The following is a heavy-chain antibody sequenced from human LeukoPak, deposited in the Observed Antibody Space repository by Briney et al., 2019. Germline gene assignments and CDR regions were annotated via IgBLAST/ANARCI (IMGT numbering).Heavy chain of an antibody. CDR2: ISGSSSYI. D-gene: IGHD2-15*01. CDR1: GFTFSSYS. J-gene: IGHJ4*02. Sequence: GGSLRLSCAASGFTFSSYSMSWVRQAPGMGLEWVSSISGSSSYIFYADSVKGRLTISRDNAKNSLYLQMNSLRVEDTAVYYCARARICGGSSCYSRGFDYWGQGTLVTVSS. V-gene: IGHV3-21*01. CDR3: ARARICGGSSCYSRGFDY.